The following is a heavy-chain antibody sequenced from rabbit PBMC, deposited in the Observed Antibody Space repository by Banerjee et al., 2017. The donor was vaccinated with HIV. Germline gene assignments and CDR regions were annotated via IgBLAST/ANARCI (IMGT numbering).Heavy chain of an antibody. J-gene: IGHJ6*01. Sequence: QQQLEESGGGLVKPGGTLTLTCTASGFSFSSSAWIFWVRQAPGKGLEWIAAIDPGSSGNTYYATWAKGRFTITRTSSTTVTLQMTSLTAADTATYFCARDTSSSFSSYGMDLWGPGTLVTVS. D-gene: IGHD1-1*01. CDR1: GFSFSSSAW. CDR3: ARDTSSSFSSYGMDL. V-gene: IGHV1S45*01. CDR2: IDPGSSGNT.